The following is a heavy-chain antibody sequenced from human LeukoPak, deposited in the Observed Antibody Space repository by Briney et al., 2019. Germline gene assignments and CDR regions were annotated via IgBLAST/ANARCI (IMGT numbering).Heavy chain of an antibody. Sequence: GGSLRLSCAASGFTVSSNYMSWVRQAPGKGLEWVSVIYSGGSTSSAAPVKGRFTISRDNSKNTLSLQLNSMRAEDTAVYYCARVSIPDAIDYWGQGTLVTVSS. J-gene: IGHJ4*02. CDR3: ARVSIPDAIDY. V-gene: IGHV3-66*01. D-gene: IGHD3-3*02. CDR2: IYSGGST. CDR1: GFTVSSNY.